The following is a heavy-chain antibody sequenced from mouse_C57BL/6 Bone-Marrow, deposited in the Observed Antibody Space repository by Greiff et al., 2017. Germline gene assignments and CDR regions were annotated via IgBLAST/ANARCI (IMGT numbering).Heavy chain of an antibody. J-gene: IGHJ2*01. CDR1: GYTFTSYW. D-gene: IGHD2-3*01. Sequence: QVQLKQPGTELVKPGASVKLSCKASGYTFTSYWMHWVKQRPGQGLEWIGNINPSNGGTNYNEKFKSKATLTVDKSSSTAYMQLSSLTSEDSAVYYCARYPPSIYDGYLYFDYWGQGTTLTVSS. V-gene: IGHV1-53*01. CDR3: ARYPPSIYDGYLYFDY. CDR2: INPSNGGT.